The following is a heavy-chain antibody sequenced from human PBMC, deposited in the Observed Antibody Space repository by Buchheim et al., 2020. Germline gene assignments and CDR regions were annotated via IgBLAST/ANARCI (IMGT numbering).Heavy chain of an antibody. V-gene: IGHV4-34*01. J-gene: IGHJ1*01. Sequence: QVQLQQWGAGLLKPSETLSLTCAVYGGSFSGYYWSWIRQPPGKGLEWIGEINHSGSTNYNPSLKSRVTISVDTSKNQFSLKLSSVTAADTAVYYCARATPYCSSTSCYTFGGGYFQHWGQGTL. CDR1: GGSFSGYY. CDR3: ARATPYCSSTSCYTFGGGYFQH. D-gene: IGHD2-2*02. CDR2: INHSGST.